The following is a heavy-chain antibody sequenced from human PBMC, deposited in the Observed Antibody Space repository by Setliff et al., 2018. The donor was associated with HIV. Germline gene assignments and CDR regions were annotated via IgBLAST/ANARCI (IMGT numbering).Heavy chain of an antibody. CDR2: IYSSGST. CDR1: GGSISSGSYY. D-gene: IGHD1-26*01. CDR3: ARPAGKGSYYGDDAFDL. Sequence: LSLTCTVSGGSISSGSYYWSWIRQPAGKGLEWIGRIYSSGSTNYNPSLESRVSMSVDTSKNQFSLKVDSVTAADTAVYYCARPAGKGSYYGDDAFDLWGQGTMVTVSS. V-gene: IGHV4-61*02. J-gene: IGHJ3*01.